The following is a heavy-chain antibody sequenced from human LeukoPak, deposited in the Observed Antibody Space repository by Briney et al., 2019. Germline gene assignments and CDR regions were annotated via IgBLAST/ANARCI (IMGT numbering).Heavy chain of an antibody. D-gene: IGHD3-10*01. CDR1: GGAISSYY. J-gene: IGHJ4*02. Sequence: PSETLSLTCTVSGGAISSYYWSWIRQPPGKGLEWIAYIHYSGTTNYNPSLKSRVTILIDTSKNQFSLKLSSVTAADTAVYYCASTHSSGRSDYWGQGTLVTVSS. CDR3: ASTHSSGRSDY. V-gene: IGHV4-59*01. CDR2: IHYSGTT.